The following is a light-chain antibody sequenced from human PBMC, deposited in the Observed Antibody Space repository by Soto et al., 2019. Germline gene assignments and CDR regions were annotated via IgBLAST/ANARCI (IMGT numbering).Light chain of an antibody. CDR1: ESIGTN. Sequence: EIVMTQSPATLSVSPGERATLSCRASESIGTNLVWYQQKPGQAPRILIYDASTRASGIPARFSGSGSGTEFNLTISSLQSEDFAVYYCQQFSHWWTFGQGTKVDIK. CDR3: QQFSHWWT. J-gene: IGKJ1*01. V-gene: IGKV3-15*01. CDR2: DAS.